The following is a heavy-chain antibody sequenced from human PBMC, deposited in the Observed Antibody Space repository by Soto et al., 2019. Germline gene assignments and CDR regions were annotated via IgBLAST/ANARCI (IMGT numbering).Heavy chain of an antibody. J-gene: IGHJ4*02. V-gene: IGHV4-30-4*01. Sequence: SETLSLTCTVSGGSISSGDYYWSWIRQPPGKGLEWIGYIYYSGSTYYNPSLKSRVTISVDTSKNQLSLKLTSVTAADTAVYYCARVGDSGYYWYFDYWGQGALVTVSS. CDR3: ARVGDSGYYWYFDY. D-gene: IGHD3-22*01. CDR2: IYYSGST. CDR1: GGSISSGDYY.